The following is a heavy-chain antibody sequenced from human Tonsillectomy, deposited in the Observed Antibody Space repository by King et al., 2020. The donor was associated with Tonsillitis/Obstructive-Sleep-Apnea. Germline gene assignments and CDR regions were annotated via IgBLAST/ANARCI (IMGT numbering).Heavy chain of an antibody. Sequence: TLKESGPTLVKPTQTLTLTCTFSGFSLSTSGVGVGWIRQPPGKALEWLALIYWDDDKRYSPSLKSRLSITKDTSKNQVVLTMTNMDPVDTATYYCAHTDSNYRGYYYYYYMDVWGKGTTVTVSS. CDR3: AHTDSNYRGYYYYYYMDV. J-gene: IGHJ6*03. V-gene: IGHV2-5*02. CDR2: IYWDDDK. D-gene: IGHD1-7*01. CDR1: GFSLSTSGVG.